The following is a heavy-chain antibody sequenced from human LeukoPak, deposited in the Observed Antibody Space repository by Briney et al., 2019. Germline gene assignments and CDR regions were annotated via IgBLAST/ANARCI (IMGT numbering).Heavy chain of an antibody. CDR2: INPNSGGT. CDR3: ATWDYYDGSGYYY. D-gene: IGHD3-22*01. CDR1: GYTFTGYY. V-gene: IGHV1-2*02. J-gene: IGHJ4*02. Sequence: ASVKVSCKASGYTFTGYYMHWVRQAPGQGLEWMGWINPNSGGTNYAQKFQGRVTMTEDTSTDTAYMELSSLRSEDTAGYYCATWDYYDGSGYYYWGQGTLVTVSS.